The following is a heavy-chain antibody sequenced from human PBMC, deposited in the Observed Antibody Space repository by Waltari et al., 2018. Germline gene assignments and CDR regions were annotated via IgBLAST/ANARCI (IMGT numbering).Heavy chain of an antibody. V-gene: IGHV1-2*06. CDR2: INPNSGGT. D-gene: IGHD3-16*02. CDR3: ARDYVWGSYRLSFDY. J-gene: IGHJ4*02. CDR1: GYTFTGYY. Sequence: QVQLVQSGAEVKKPGASVKVSCKASGYTFTGYYMHWVRQAPGQGLEWMGRINPNSGGTNYAQKFQGRVTMTRDTSISTAYMELSRLRSDDTAVYYCARDYVWGSYRLSFDYWGQGTLVTVSS.